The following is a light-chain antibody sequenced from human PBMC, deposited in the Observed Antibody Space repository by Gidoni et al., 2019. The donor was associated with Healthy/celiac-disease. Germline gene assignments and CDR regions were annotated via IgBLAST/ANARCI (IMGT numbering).Light chain of an antibody. Sequence: DIQMTQSPSTLSASVGDRVTINCRASQSISSWLAWYQHKPGKAPKLLIYKASSLESGVPSRFSGSGSGTEFTLTISSLQPDDFATYYCQQYNSYQYTFGQGTKLEIK. CDR3: QQYNSYQYT. V-gene: IGKV1-5*03. CDR1: QSISSW. CDR2: KAS. J-gene: IGKJ2*01.